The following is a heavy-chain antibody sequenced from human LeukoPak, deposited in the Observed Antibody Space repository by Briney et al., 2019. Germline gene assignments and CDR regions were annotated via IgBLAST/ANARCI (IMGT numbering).Heavy chain of an antibody. Sequence: SSETLSLTCAVYGGSFSGYYWSWIRQPPGKGLEWIGEINHSGSTNYNPSLKSRVTISVDTSKNQFSLKLSSVTAADTAVYYCAREATYYDFWSGYSSGQGTLVTVSS. V-gene: IGHV4-34*01. D-gene: IGHD3-3*01. J-gene: IGHJ5*02. CDR2: INHSGST. CDR3: AREATYYDFWSGYS. CDR1: GGSFSGYY.